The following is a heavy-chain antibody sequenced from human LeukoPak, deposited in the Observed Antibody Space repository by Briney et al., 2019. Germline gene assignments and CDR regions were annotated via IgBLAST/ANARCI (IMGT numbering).Heavy chain of an antibody. D-gene: IGHD1-7*01. Sequence: GGSLRLSCVASGFTFSTYWMHWVRQTPEKGLVWVSRINSDSNTTTYADSVKGRFTVSRDNSKNTLYLQMSSLRAEDTAVYYCAKDERNWNYNLASQTYDWGQGTLVTVSS. V-gene: IGHV3-74*01. CDR2: INSDSNTT. J-gene: IGHJ4*02. CDR1: GFTFSTYW. CDR3: AKDERNWNYNLASQTYD.